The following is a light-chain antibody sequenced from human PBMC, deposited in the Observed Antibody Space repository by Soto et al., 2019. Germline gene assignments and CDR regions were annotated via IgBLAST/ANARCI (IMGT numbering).Light chain of an antibody. CDR1: SSDVGGYNY. CDR2: EVS. CDR3: CSYTSSSTPYV. J-gene: IGLJ1*01. V-gene: IGLV2-14*01. Sequence: QSALTQPASVSGSPGQSITISCTGTSSDVGGYNYVSWYQQHPGKAPKLMIYEVSNRPSGVSNRFSGSKSGNTASLTISVHQAEDEADYYCCSYTSSSTPYVFGTGTKLTVL.